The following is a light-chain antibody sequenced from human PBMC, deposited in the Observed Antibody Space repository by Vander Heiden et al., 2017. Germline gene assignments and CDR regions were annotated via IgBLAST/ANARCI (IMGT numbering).Light chain of an antibody. J-gene: IGKJ1*01. CDR3: QQYYSIPWT. CDR2: WAS. Sequence: DIVITQSPDFLAVSLGARATINCKSSQSVLYSSNNKNYLAWYQQKPGQPPKLLIYWASTRESGVPDRFSGSGSGTDFTLTISSLQAEDVAVYYCQQYYSIPWTFGQGTKVAIK. CDR1: QSVLYSSNNKNY. V-gene: IGKV4-1*01.